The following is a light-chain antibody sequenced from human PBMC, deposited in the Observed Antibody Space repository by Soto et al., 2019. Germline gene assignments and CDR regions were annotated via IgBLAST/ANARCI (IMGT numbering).Light chain of an antibody. CDR1: GSNIGRNT. V-gene: IGLV1-44*01. Sequence: QSGLTQQPSASGTPGQRVTISCSGSGSNIGRNTVNWYQQVPGTAPKPLFYPTNERPPGVPDRFSGPKSGTSAPLAISGLQSEDEAVYYCAQGDDRLNGYVFETGTKVTVL. J-gene: IGLJ1*01. CDR2: PTN. CDR3: AQGDDRLNGYV.